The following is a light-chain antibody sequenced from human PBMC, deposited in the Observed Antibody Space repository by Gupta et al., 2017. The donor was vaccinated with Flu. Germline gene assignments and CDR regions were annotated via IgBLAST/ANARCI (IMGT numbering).Light chain of an antibody. Sequence: SYVLTQLPSVPVAPGQPARIPCGGYDIAAKRVHWYQQKPGQAPVLVVHDDSDRPSGIPERFSGSNSGNTATLTISRIDAGDEADYYSQVWDRSSDVVFGGGTKLTVL. CDR2: DDS. J-gene: IGLJ2*01. CDR3: QVWDRSSDVV. V-gene: IGLV3-21*02. CDR1: DIAAKR.